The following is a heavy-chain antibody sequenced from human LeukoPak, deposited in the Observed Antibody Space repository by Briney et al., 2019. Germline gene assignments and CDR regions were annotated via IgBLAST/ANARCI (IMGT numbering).Heavy chain of an antibody. CDR2: LYYTGIT. V-gene: IGHV4-39*01. D-gene: IGHD1-26*01. CDR3: ARLINGSPGDY. Sequence: KPSGTLSLTCTVSGGSISNAAYHWGWIRQPPGKGLEWIGSLYYTGITYYNPSLKSRVAISADTSKNQFSLKVTSVTAADTAVYYCARLINGSPGDYWGQGTLVTVSS. J-gene: IGHJ4*02. CDR1: GGSISNAAYH.